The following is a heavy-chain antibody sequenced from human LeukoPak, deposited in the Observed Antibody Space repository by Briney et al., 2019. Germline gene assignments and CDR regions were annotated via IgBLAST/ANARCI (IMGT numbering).Heavy chain of an antibody. D-gene: IGHD2-21*02. V-gene: IGHV3-21*01. CDR1: GFTFSSYS. CDR3: ARELAYCGGDCSGANWFDP. J-gene: IGHJ5*02. CDR2: ISSSSSYI. Sequence: GSLRLSCAASGFTFSSYSMNWVRQAPGKGLEWVSSISSSSSYIYYADSVKGRFTISRDNAKNSLYLQMNSLRAEDTAVYYCARELAYCGGDCSGANWFDPWGQGTLVTVSS.